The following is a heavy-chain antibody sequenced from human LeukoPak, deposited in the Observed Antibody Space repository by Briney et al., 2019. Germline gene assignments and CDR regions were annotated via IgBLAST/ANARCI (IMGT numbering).Heavy chain of an antibody. V-gene: IGHV3-30*02. Sequence: GGSLRLSCGASGFTFSNYGMLWVRQAPGKGLDWVAFIRYDGNNKLYADSVKGRFTISRDNSKNTLYLHINSLRAEDTAVYYCAKDLIPWYLGYFDYWGQGTLVTVSS. D-gene: IGHD2-15*01. CDR2: IRYDGNNK. CDR3: AKDLIPWYLGYFDY. J-gene: IGHJ4*02. CDR1: GFTFSNYG.